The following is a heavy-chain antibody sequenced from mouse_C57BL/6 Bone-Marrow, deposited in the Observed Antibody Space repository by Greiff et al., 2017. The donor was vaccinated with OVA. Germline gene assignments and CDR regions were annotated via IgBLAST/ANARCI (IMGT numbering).Heavy chain of an antibody. V-gene: IGHV2-6-1*01. Sequence: QVQLKQSGPGLVAPSQSLSITCTVSGFSLTSYGVHWVRQPPGKGLEWLVVIWSDGSTTYNSALKSRLSISKDNSKSQDFLKMNSLQTDDKAMYYCARHSGYYDDDDPYYYAMDYWGQGTSVTVSS. J-gene: IGHJ4*01. CDR1: GFSLTSYG. CDR2: IWSDGST. D-gene: IGHD2-4*01. CDR3: ARHSGYYDDDDPYYYAMDY.